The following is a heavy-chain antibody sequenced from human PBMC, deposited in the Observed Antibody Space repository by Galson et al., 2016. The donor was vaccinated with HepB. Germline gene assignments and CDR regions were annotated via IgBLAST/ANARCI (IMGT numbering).Heavy chain of an antibody. CDR2: INPDNGST. Sequence: SVKVSCKASGYIFSDFYVHWVRQAPGQGLEWMAWINPDNGSTKYGKNFQGRVTVTRDTAIGTAYMEVSRLTSDDTAVYYCARGGLEAAGIDYWGQGTLVTVSS. D-gene: IGHD6-13*01. J-gene: IGHJ4*02. CDR3: ARGGLEAAGIDY. V-gene: IGHV1-2*02. CDR1: GYIFSDFY.